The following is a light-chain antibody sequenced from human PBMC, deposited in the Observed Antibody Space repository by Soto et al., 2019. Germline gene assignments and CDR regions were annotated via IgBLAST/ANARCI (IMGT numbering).Light chain of an antibody. CDR1: QTISSW. CDR3: QQYNSYSW. J-gene: IGKJ1*01. Sequence: DIQMTQSPSTLSGSVGDRATITFRASQTISSWLAWYQQKPGKAPKLLIYKASSLESGVPSRFSGSGSGTEFTLTISSLQPDDFATYYCQQYNSYSWFGQGTKVDIK. CDR2: KAS. V-gene: IGKV1-5*03.